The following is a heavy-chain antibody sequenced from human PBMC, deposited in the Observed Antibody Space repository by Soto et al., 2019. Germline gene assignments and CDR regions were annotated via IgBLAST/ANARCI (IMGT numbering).Heavy chain of an antibody. CDR1: GYTLTELS. CDR2: FDPEDGET. D-gene: IGHD6-19*01. CDR3: ATDGPRSHPYSSGWYYFDY. J-gene: IGHJ4*02. V-gene: IGHV1-24*01. Sequence: ASVKVSCKVSGYTLTELSMHWVRQAPGKGLEWMGGFDPEDGETIYAQKFQGRVTMTEDTSTDTAYMELSSLRSEDTAVYYCATDGPRSHPYSSGWYYFDYWGQGTLVTVSS.